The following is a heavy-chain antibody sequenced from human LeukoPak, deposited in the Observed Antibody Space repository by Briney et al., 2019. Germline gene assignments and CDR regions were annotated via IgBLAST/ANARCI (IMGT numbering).Heavy chain of an antibody. CDR2: IYHSGST. Sequence: GSLRLSCAASGFTFSDYYMSWIRQAPGKGLEWIGGIYHSGSTYYNPSLKSRVTISVDTSKNQFSLKLSSVTAADTAVYYCAKHQDYYDSSGWVDYWGQGTLVTVSS. V-gene: IGHV4-38-2*01. CDR3: AKHQDYYDSSGWVDY. CDR1: GFTFSDYY. D-gene: IGHD3-22*01. J-gene: IGHJ4*02.